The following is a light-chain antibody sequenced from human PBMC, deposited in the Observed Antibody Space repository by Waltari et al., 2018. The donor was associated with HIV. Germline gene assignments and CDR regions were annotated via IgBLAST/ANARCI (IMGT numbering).Light chain of an antibody. CDR1: QSVSSY. CDR3: HQRSNWPIT. V-gene: IGKV3-11*01. J-gene: IGKJ5*01. CDR2: GAS. Sequence: EIVLTQSPATLSLSPGERATLSCRASQSVSSYLAWYQQKPVQAPRLLIYGASSRATCIPARFSGSVSGTDFTLTISSLEPGDFGVYYCHQRSNWPITFGQGTRLEIK.